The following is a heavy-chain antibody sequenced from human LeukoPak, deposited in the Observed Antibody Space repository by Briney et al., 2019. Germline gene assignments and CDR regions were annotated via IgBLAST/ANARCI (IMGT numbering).Heavy chain of an antibody. V-gene: IGHV3-30*02. CDR2: IRYDGSNK. CDR3: ARDYVSRVMASLDY. D-gene: IGHD3-10*02. CDR1: GFTFSSYG. Sequence: PGGSLRLSCAASGFTFSSYGMHWVRQAPGKGLEWVAFIRYDGSNKYYADSVKGRFTISRDNSKNTLYLQMNSLRAEDTAVYYCARDYVSRVMASLDYWGQGTLVTVSS. J-gene: IGHJ4*02.